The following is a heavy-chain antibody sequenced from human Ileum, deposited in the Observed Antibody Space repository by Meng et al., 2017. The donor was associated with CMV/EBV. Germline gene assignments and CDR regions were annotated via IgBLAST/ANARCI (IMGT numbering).Heavy chain of an antibody. D-gene: IGHD1-7*01. J-gene: IGHJ5*02. CDR2: INSDGSST. CDR1: GFTFSSYW. V-gene: IGHV3-74*01. Sequence: GGSLRLSCAASGFTFSSYWMHWVRQAPEKGLVWVSCINSDGSSTSYADSVKGRFTISRDNAKNTVYLQMNSLRAEDTAVYYCARDLSTWNYGTNAYNWFDPWGQGTLVTVSS. CDR3: ARDLSTWNYGTNAYNWFDP.